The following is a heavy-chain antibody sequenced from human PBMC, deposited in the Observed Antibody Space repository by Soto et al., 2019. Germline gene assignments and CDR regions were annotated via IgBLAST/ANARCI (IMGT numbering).Heavy chain of an antibody. V-gene: IGHV3-30*03. Sequence: QVQLVESGGGVVQPGRSLRLSCAASGFTFSTYDMHWFRQSTVRGLEWVAVISHDESNKYYADSVTVRFTISRDNSKSTLYLQMNSRRPEDTAVFYWVRGSQPHYYSSGSLDYWGQGTLVTVSS. J-gene: IGHJ4*02. CDR3: VRGSQPHYYSSGSLDY. D-gene: IGHD3-10*01. CDR1: GFTFSTYD. CDR2: ISHDESNK.